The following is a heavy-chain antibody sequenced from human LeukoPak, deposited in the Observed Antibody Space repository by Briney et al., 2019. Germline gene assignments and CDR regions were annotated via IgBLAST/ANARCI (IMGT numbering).Heavy chain of an antibody. Sequence: PGGSLRLSCTASGFTLSNSGMSWVRQAPGKGLEWVSGIPGSGGNTYYADSVRGRFTISRDNSKNTLYLQMNSLRAEDTAVYYCAKSYSGNYDDAFGIWGRGTMVTVSS. CDR2: IPGSGGNT. CDR3: AKSYSGNYDDAFGI. J-gene: IGHJ3*02. V-gene: IGHV3-23*01. CDR1: GFTLSNSG. D-gene: IGHD1-26*01.